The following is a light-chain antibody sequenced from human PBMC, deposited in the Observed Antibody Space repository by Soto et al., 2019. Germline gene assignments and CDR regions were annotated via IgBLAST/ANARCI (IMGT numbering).Light chain of an antibody. Sequence: EIVLTQSPGTVSLSPGERATLSCRVSQSVSSNSVAWFQQRSGQAPRLLIFGASSRATGIPDRFSGSGSGTDFTLTISGLEPENFAVYFCQQYGRSPWTFGQGTKVDI. CDR1: QSVSSNS. V-gene: IGKV3-20*01. CDR3: QQYGRSPWT. J-gene: IGKJ1*01. CDR2: GAS.